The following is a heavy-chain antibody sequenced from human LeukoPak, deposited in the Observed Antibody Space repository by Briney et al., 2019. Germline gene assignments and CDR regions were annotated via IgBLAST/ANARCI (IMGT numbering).Heavy chain of an antibody. CDR2: ISSSSSTI. J-gene: IGHJ4*02. CDR1: GFTFSSYE. CDR3: ARAYGDYAGY. D-gene: IGHD4-17*01. Sequence: GGSLRLSCAASGFTFSSYEMNWVRQAPGKGLEWVSYISSSSSTIYCADSVKGRFTISRDNAKNSLYLQMNSLRAEDTAVYYCARAYGDYAGYWGQGTLVTVSS. V-gene: IGHV3-48*01.